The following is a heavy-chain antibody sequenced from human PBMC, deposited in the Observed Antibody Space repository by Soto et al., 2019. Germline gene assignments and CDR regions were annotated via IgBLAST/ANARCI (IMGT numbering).Heavy chain of an antibody. J-gene: IGHJ4*02. CDR1: GYTFTSYG. V-gene: IGHV1-18*01. Sequence: ASVKVSCKASGYTFTSYGIGWVRQAPGQGLEWMGWISAYNGNTNYAQKLQGRVTMTTDTSTSTAYMELRSLRSDDTAVYYCATNPAIAVAGTEYDYWGQGTLVTVSS. CDR3: ATNPAIAVAGTEYDY. D-gene: IGHD6-19*01. CDR2: ISAYNGNT.